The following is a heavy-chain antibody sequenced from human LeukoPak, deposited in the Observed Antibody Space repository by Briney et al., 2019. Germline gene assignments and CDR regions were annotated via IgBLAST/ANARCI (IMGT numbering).Heavy chain of an antibody. D-gene: IGHD5-18*01. CDR1: GFTFDDYT. CDR2: ISWDGGST. Sequence: GGSLRLSCAASGFTFDDYTMHWVRQAPGKGLEWVSLISWDGGSTYYADSVKGRFTISRDNSKNSLYLQMNSLRTEDTALYYCAKDRDSAMVTYPDYWGQGTLVTVSS. CDR3: AKDRDSAMVTYPDY. J-gene: IGHJ4*02. V-gene: IGHV3-43*01.